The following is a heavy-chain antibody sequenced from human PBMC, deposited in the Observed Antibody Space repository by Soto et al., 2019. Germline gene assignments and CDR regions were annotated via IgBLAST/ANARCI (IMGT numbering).Heavy chain of an antibody. J-gene: IGHJ3*02. Sequence: ASVKVSCKAAGYTFSAYTMNWVRQAPGQSLEWMGWINVGSGNTRCSQNFQGRVGITRDTSASTVYMELTGLKSEDTAMYYCARDTETLGPRANDALDIWGQGTMVTVSS. D-gene: IGHD3-3*02. V-gene: IGHV1-3*01. CDR2: INVGSGNT. CDR1: GYTFSAYT. CDR3: ARDTETLGPRANDALDI.